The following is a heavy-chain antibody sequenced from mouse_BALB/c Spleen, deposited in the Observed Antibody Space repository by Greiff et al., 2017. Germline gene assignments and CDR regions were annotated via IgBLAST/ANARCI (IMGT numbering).Heavy chain of an antibody. D-gene: IGHD2-14*01. CDR1: GFAFSSYD. CDR3: ARLGVRRSYWYFDA. V-gene: IGHV5-12-1*01. CDR2: ISSGGGST. Sequence: EVMLVESGGGLVKPGGSLKLSCAASGFAFSSYDMTWVRQTPEKRLEWVAYISSGGGSTYYPDTVKGRFTISRDNAKNTLYLQMRSLKSEDTAMYYCARLGVRRSYWYFDAWGAGTTVTVSS. J-gene: IGHJ1*01.